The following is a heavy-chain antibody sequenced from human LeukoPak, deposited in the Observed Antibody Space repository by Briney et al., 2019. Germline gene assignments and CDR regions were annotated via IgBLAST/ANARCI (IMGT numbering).Heavy chain of an antibody. CDR2: ISGSGGST. D-gene: IGHD3-22*01. J-gene: IGHJ4*02. CDR1: GFTFSSYA. V-gene: IGHV3-23*01. Sequence: GGSLRLSCAASGFTFSSYAMSWVRQAPGKGLEWVSAISGSGGSTYYADSVKGRFTISRDNSKNTLYLQMNSLRVEDTAVYYGAKDPRGFPAIDYWGQGTLVTVSS. CDR3: AKDPRGFPAIDY.